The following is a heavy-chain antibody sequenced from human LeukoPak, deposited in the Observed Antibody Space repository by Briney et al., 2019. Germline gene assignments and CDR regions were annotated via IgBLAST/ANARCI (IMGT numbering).Heavy chain of an antibody. CDR1: GFTFSSYW. Sequence: GRSLRLSCAASGFTFSSYWMSWVRQAPGKGLEWVANIEQDGSEKYYVDSVKGRFTISRENAKNSLYLQMNSLRAEDTAVYYCARSYYYEYYFDYWGQGTLVTASS. CDR2: IEQDGSEK. D-gene: IGHD3-22*01. J-gene: IGHJ4*02. CDR3: ARSYYYEYYFDY. V-gene: IGHV3-7*04.